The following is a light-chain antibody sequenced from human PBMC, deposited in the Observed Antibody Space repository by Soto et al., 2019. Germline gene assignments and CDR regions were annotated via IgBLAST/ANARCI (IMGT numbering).Light chain of an antibody. CDR1: SSDVGAYDY. CDR2: DVI. Sequence: QSALTQPASVSGSPGQSIAISCTGISSDVGAYDYVSWYQQHPGKAPKVMIYDVIHRPSGVSNRFSGSKSGNPASLTISGLQAEDEADYYCSSYTTSSSVIFGGGTKGTVL. J-gene: IGLJ2*01. V-gene: IGLV2-14*03. CDR3: SSYTTSSSVI.